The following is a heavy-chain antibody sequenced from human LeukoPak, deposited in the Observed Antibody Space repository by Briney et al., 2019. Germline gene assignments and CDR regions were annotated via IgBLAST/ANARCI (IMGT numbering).Heavy chain of an antibody. CDR2: VSGADGTT. D-gene: IGHD1-26*01. J-gene: IGHJ4*02. V-gene: IGHV3-23*01. Sequence: GGSLRLSCAASGFTFSAYGMSWVRQSPRKGLEWVSGVSGADGTTYYADSVKGRFTISRDNSKSTLYLQMNSLRAEDTAVYYCAKVRGGYSRESLDYWGQGTLVTVSS. CDR3: AKVRGGYSRESLDY. CDR1: GFTFSAYG.